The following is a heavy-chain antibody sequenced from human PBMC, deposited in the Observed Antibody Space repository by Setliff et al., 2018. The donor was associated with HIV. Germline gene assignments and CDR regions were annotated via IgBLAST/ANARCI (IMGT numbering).Heavy chain of an antibody. V-gene: IGHV4-34*01. CDR2: INHSGST. CDR3: ARGITIFGVVIKGYYYYMDV. CDR1: GESFSGYY. J-gene: IGHJ6*03. Sequence: SETLSLTCAVYGESFSGYYWSWIRQPPGKGLEWIGEINHSGSTNYNPSLESRVTISVDTSKNQFSLKVNSVTAADTAVYYCARGITIFGVVIKGYYYYMDVWGKGTTVTVSS. D-gene: IGHD3-3*01.